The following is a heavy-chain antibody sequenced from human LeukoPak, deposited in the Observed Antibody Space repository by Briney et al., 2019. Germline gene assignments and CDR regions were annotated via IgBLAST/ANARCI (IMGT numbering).Heavy chain of an antibody. CDR3: AETNNWDWLDP. V-gene: IGHV4-39*07. Sequence: PSETLSLTCRASGCSISSTSYYWGWIRQPPGKGLEWIASIYHSGETFYNPSLESRVAISVDTSNNEVFLDLYSGTGAETAMYYCAETNNWDWLDPWGRGTLVPVSS. CDR1: GCSISSTSYY. J-gene: IGHJ5*02. D-gene: IGHD1-20*01. CDR2: IYHSGET.